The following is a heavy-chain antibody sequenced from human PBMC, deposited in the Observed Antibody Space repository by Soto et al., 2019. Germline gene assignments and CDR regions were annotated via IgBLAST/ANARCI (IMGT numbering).Heavy chain of an antibody. V-gene: IGHV3-23*01. CDR3: ANALSTGVATSYFDY. Sequence: PVGSLRLSCAASGFSFSTYTMSSVRQAPGKGLERVSAISSSGGNTYYSDSLKGRLTISRDISKDTQVPQMNMLCARDTALFFFANALSTGVATSYFDYWGQGNLVTVSS. J-gene: IGHJ4*02. CDR2: ISSSGGNT. CDR1: GFSFSTYT. D-gene: IGHD3-3*01.